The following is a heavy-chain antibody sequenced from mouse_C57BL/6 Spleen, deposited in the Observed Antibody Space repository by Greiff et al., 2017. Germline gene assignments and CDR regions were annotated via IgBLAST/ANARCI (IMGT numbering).Heavy chain of an antibody. CDR2: INPSSGYT. CDR3: ARGKTLLGQRYFDV. V-gene: IGHV1-4*01. J-gene: IGHJ1*03. Sequence: QVQLKESGAELARPGASVKMSCKASGYTFTSYTMHWVKQRPGQGLEWIGYINPSSGYTKYNQKFKDKATLTADKSSSTAYMQLSSLTSEDSAVYDCARGKTLLGQRYFDVWGTGTTVTVSS. D-gene: IGHD3-3*01. CDR1: GYTFTSYT.